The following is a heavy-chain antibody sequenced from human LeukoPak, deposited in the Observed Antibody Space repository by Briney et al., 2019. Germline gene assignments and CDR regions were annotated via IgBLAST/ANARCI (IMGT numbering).Heavy chain of an antibody. CDR3: AKDRVAVVGIDY. Sequence: GGSLRLSCAASGFTFSSYAMSWVRQPPGKGLEWVSAISGSGGSTYYADSVKGRFTISRDNSKNTLYLQTNSLRAEDTAVYYCAKDRVAVVGIDYWGQGTLVTVSS. D-gene: IGHD6-13*01. J-gene: IGHJ4*02. V-gene: IGHV3-23*01. CDR2: ISGSGGST. CDR1: GFTFSSYA.